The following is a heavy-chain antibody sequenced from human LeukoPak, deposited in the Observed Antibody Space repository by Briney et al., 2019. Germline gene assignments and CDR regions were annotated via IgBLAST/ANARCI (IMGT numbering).Heavy chain of an antibody. CDR3: ATDPDDYGDYEVAY. D-gene: IGHD4-17*01. V-gene: IGHV1-24*01. Sequence: GASVKVSCKVSGYTLTELSMHWVRQAPGEGLEWMGGFDPEDGETIYAQKFQGRVTMTEDTSTDTAYMELSSLRSEDTAVYYCATDPDDYGDYEVAYWGQGTLVTVSS. CDR1: GYTLTELS. J-gene: IGHJ4*02. CDR2: FDPEDGET.